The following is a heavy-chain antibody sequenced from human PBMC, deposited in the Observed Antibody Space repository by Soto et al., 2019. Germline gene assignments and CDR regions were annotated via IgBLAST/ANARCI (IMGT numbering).Heavy chain of an antibody. D-gene: IGHD1-1*01. CDR1: GFTFSNAW. Sequence: EVQMVESGGGLVKPGGSLRLSCAASGFTFSNAWMNWVRQAPGKGLEWVGRIKSKVDGGTTDYAAPVEGRFTISRDDSKNTVYMLMNGLKTEDTAIYYCSTGGYFLDYWGQGTLVTVSS. V-gene: IGHV3-15*01. CDR3: STGGYFLDY. CDR2: IKSKVDGGTT. J-gene: IGHJ4*02.